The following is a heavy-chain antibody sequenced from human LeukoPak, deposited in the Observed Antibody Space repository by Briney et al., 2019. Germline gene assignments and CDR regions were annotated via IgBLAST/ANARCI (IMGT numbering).Heavy chain of an antibody. V-gene: IGHV1-18*01. J-gene: IGHJ5*02. CDR2: IHIYRGNT. Sequence: ASVKVSCKASGYSSTNYGISWVRQAPGQGLEWMGWIHIYRGNTNYAQKFQGRVTMTTDTSASTVYMEVRGLRSDDTAMYYCARDVGITVADSFDPWGQGPLVTVSS. D-gene: IGHD6-13*01. CDR3: ARDVGITVADSFDP. CDR1: GYSSTNYG.